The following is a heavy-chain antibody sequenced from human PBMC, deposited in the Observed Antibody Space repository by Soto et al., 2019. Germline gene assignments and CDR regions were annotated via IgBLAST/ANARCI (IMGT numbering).Heavy chain of an antibody. CDR1: GFSFTGYY. V-gene: IGHV1-2*02. CDR2: INAHSGGT. CDR3: AKDLTRQLAYWLDP. D-gene: IGHD6-6*01. J-gene: IGHJ5*02. Sequence: GASVKVSCKASGFSFTGYYIHWLRQAPGQGLEWMGWINAHSGGTEYAQKFQGRVTLTRGTSISTAYMTLSSLRSDDTAIYYCAKDLTRQLAYWLDPWGQGTQVTVSS.